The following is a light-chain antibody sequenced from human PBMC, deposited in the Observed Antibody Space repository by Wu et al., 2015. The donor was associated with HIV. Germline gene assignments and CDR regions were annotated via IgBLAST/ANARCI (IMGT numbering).Light chain of an antibody. J-gene: IGKJ1*01. CDR3: QKYNSAPWT. CDR1: RILIPG. V-gene: IGKV1-5*03. CDR2: KAS. Sequence: ASXGDRVTITCGPVRILIPGLAWYQQKPGKAPKLLIYKASSLENGVPSRFSGSGSGTDFTLTISSLQPEDVATYYCQKYNSAPWTFGQGTKVEIK.